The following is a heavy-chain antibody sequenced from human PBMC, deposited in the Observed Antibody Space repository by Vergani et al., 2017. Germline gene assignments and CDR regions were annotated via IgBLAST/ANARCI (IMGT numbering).Heavy chain of an antibody. Sequence: EVQLVQSGAEVKKPGESLKISCKGSGYSFTSYWIGWVRQMPGKGLEWMGIIYPGDSDTRYSPSFQGQVTISAAKSISTAYLQWSSLKASDTAMYYCARPMRVGTAMVWEFDLWGRGTLVTVSS. CDR3: ARPMRVGTAMVWEFDL. D-gene: IGHD5-18*01. CDR2: IYPGDSDT. CDR1: GYSFTSYW. J-gene: IGHJ2*01. V-gene: IGHV5-51*01.